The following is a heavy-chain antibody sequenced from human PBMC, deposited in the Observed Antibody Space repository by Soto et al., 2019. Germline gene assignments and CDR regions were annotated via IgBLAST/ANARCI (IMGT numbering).Heavy chain of an antibody. V-gene: IGHV1-69*13. Sequence: ASVKVSCKASGGTFSSYAISWVRQAPGQGLEWMGGIIPIFGTANYAQKFQGRVTITADESTSTAYMELSSLRSEDAAVYYCASSPGTAMVGYYYYGMDVWGQGTTVTVS. J-gene: IGHJ6*02. CDR3: ASSPGTAMVGYYYYGMDV. CDR1: GGTFSSYA. D-gene: IGHD5-18*01. CDR2: IIPIFGTA.